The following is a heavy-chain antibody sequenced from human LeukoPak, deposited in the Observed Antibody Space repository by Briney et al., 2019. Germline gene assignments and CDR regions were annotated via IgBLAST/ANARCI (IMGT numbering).Heavy chain of an antibody. CDR3: ANGITMVRGGFDY. CDR1: GFTFSNYA. Sequence: GGSLRLSCAASGFTFSNYAMSWVRQAPGKGLGWVSAISSSGGGTYYADSVKGRFTISRDNSKNTLYLQMNSLRAEDTAVYYCANGITMVRGGFDYWGQGTLVTVSS. D-gene: IGHD3-10*01. J-gene: IGHJ4*02. V-gene: IGHV3-23*01. CDR2: ISSSGGGT.